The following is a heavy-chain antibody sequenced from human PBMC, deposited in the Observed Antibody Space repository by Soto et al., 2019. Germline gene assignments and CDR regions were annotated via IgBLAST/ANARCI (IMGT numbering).Heavy chain of an antibody. V-gene: IGHV3-30*18. Sequence: QVQLVESGGGVVQPGRSLRLSCAASGFTFSSYGMHWVRQAPGNGLEWGAVISYDGSNKYYADSLKGRFTISRDNSKNTQYLQMNSLRAEDTAVYYCAKDRDDMDVCGQGTTVTVS. D-gene: IGHD1-1*01. CDR1: GFTFSSYG. CDR2: ISYDGSNK. J-gene: IGHJ6*02. CDR3: AKDRDDMDV.